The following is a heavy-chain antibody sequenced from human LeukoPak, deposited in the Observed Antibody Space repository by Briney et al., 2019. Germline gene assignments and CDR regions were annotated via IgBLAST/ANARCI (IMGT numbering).Heavy chain of an antibody. D-gene: IGHD6-19*01. CDR2: INHSGST. Sequence: SETLSLTCAVYGGSFSGYYWSWIRQPPGKGLEWIGEINHSGSTNYNPSLKSRVTISVDTSKNQFSLKLSPVTAADTAVYYCARTSSGPPRNYWGQGTLVTVSS. V-gene: IGHV4-34*01. CDR3: ARTSSGPPRNY. J-gene: IGHJ4*02. CDR1: GGSFSGYY.